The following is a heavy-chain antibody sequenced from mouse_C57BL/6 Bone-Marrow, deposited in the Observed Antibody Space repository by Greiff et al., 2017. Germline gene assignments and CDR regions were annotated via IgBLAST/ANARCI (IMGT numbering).Heavy chain of an antibody. CDR1: GYTFTSYG. CDR3: AREGDCHWYFDV. V-gene: IGHV1-81*01. J-gene: IGHJ1*03. CDR2: IYPRSGNT. Sequence: VQLQQSGAELARPGASVKLSCKASGYTFTSYGISWVKQRTGQGLEWIGEIYPRSGNTYYNEKFKGKATLTADKSSSTAYMELRSLTSEDSAVYFCAREGDCHWYFDVSGTGTTVTVSS.